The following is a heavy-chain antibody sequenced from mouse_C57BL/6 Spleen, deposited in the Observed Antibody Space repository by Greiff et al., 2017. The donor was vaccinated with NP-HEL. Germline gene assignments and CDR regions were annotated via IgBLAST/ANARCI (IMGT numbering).Heavy chain of an antibody. CDR1: GYSFTSYY. CDR2: IYPGSGNT. Sequence: QVHVKQSGPELVKPGASVKISCKASGYSFTSYYIHWVKQRPGQGLEWIGWIYPGSGNTKYNEKFKGKATLTADTSSSTAYMQLSSLTSEDSAVYYCANYYYGSSYNWYFDVWGTGTTVTVSS. CDR3: ANYYYGSSYNWYFDV. J-gene: IGHJ1*03. D-gene: IGHD1-1*01. V-gene: IGHV1-66*01.